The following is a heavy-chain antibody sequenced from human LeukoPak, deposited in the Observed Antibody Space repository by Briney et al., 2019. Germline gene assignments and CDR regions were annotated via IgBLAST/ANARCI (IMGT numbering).Heavy chain of an antibody. V-gene: IGHV4-38-2*02. CDR1: GYSISSGYY. D-gene: IGHD3-16*01. Sequence: SETLSLTCTVSGYSISSGYYWGWIRQPPGKGLEWIGSIYHSGSTYYNPSLKSRVTISVDTSKNQFSLKLSSVTAADTAVYYCARVKVGSLSAFDIWGQGTMVTVSS. CDR3: ARVKVGSLSAFDI. CDR2: IYHSGST. J-gene: IGHJ3*02.